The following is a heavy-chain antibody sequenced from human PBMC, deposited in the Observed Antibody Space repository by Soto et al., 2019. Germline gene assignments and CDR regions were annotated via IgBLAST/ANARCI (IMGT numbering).Heavy chain of an antibody. V-gene: IGHV5-51*01. Sequence: GASLQISCRGSGYIITNYWVCWLRQMHGKGLEWMGVIYPGDSDTRYSPSFKGQVTISADKSITTAYLQCSGLKASDSALYYCARPKGDTRSTYDISVYCALNIGGQVKMLTFS. CDR3: ARPKGDTRSTYDISVYCALNI. CDR1: GYIITNYW. D-gene: IGHD3-22*01. CDR2: IYPGDSDT. J-gene: IGHJ3*02.